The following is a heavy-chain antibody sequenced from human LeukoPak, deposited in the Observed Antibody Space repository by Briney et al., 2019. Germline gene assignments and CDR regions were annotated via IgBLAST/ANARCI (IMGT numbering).Heavy chain of an antibody. J-gene: IGHJ3*02. Sequence: SETLSLTCTVSRGSISNYYWSWIRQTAGKGLEWIGHIYSSGTTSYNPSLKSRVTMSLDTSSNQFSLKLTYVTAADTAVYFCARDRVFRGVNAFDIWGHGTMVTVSS. D-gene: IGHD3-10*01. V-gene: IGHV4-4*07. CDR1: RGSISNYY. CDR3: ARDRVFRGVNAFDI. CDR2: IYSSGTT.